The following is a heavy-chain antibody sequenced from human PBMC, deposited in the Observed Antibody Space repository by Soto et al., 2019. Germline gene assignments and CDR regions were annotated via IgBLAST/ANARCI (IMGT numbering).Heavy chain of an antibody. D-gene: IGHD3-3*01. CDR1: GASVSSKSAA. CDR3: ARDYDFWSDPDAFDI. J-gene: IGHJ3*02. V-gene: IGHV6-1*01. CDR2: TYYRSKWYN. Sequence: QTLSLTCAISGASVSSKSAAWNWIRQSPSRGLEWLGRTYYRSKWYNDYAVSVKSRITINPDTSKNQFSLQLNSVTPKDTAVYYCARDYDFWSDPDAFDIWGQGTMVTVS.